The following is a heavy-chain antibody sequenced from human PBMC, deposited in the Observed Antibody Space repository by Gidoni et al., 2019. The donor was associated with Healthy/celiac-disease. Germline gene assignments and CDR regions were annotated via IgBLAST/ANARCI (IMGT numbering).Heavy chain of an antibody. CDR3: ARDLRDYGLDY. CDR2: IWYDGSNK. Sequence: QVQLVESGGGVVQPGRSLRLSCAASGVTFSSYGMHWVRQAPGKGLEWVAVIWYDGSNKYYADSVKGRFTISRDNSKNTLYLQMNSLRAEDTAVYYCARDLRDYGLDYWGQGTLVTVSS. J-gene: IGHJ4*02. D-gene: IGHD4-17*01. V-gene: IGHV3-33*01. CDR1: GVTFSSYG.